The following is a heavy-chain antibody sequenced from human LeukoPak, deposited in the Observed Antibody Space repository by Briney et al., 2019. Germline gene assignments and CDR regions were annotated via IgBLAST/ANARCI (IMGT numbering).Heavy chain of an antibody. CDR1: GGSISSGGYY. D-gene: IGHD3-10*01. Sequence: PSETLSLTCTVSGGSISSGGYYWSWIRQHPGKGLEWIGYIYYSGSTYYNPSLKSRVTISVDTSKNQFSLKLSSVTAADTAVYYCARVLLSSPVLADMVRGVKALDYWGQGTLVTVSS. J-gene: IGHJ4*02. CDR2: IYYSGST. CDR3: ARVLLSSPVLADMVRGVKALDY. V-gene: IGHV4-31*03.